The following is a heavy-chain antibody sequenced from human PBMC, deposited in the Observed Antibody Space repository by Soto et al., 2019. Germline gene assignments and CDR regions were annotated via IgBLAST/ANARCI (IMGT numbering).Heavy chain of an antibody. V-gene: IGHV3-48*01. J-gene: IGHJ4*02. CDR2: ISASNII. CDR1: GFTFSSYS. D-gene: IGHD2-8*01. Sequence: GGSLRLSCAASGFTFSSYSMNWVRQAPGKGLEWFSYISASNIIYYTDSVKGRFTISRDNAKNTLYLQMNSLRAEDTAVYYCARGWAPRYCTNGVCYPFDYWGQGTLVTVSS. CDR3: ARGWAPRYCTNGVCYPFDY.